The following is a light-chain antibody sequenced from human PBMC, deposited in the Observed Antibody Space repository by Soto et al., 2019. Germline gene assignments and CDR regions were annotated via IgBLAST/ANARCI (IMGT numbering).Light chain of an antibody. CDR1: QSVSSY. CDR3: QQRSNWPPIT. J-gene: IGKJ5*01. CDR2: DAS. V-gene: IGKV3-11*01. Sequence: EIVLTQSTGTLSLSPVERATLSCIASQSVSSYLAWYQQRPGQAPRLLIYDASNRATGIPARFSGSGSGTDFTLTISSLEAEDFAIYYCQQRSNWPPITFGQGTRLEIK.